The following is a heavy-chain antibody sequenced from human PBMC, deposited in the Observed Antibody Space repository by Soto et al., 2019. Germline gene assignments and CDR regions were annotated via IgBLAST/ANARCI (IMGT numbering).Heavy chain of an antibody. Sequence: QITLKESGPTLVKPTQPLTLTCTFSGFSLSTSGVGVGWIRQPPGKALEWLALIYWDDDKRYTPSLKSRLTITKDTSKNQVVLTMTNMDPVDTATYYCANRKVGCSSTSCYEYYFDYWGQGTLVTVSS. V-gene: IGHV2-5*02. J-gene: IGHJ4*02. D-gene: IGHD2-2*01. CDR2: IYWDDDK. CDR3: ANRKVGCSSTSCYEYYFDY. CDR1: GFSLSTSGVG.